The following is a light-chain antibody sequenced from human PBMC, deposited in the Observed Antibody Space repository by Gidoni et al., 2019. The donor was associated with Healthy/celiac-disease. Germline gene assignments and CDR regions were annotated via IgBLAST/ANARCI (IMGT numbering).Light chain of an antibody. J-gene: IGLJ3*02. CDR3: QTYDDSLSWV. CDR1: SSNIGAGSA. CDR2: DNT. V-gene: IGLV1-40*01. Sequence: QSVPTHPPSVSGAPGQRVTISCTGSSSNIGAGSAVHWYQQLPETAPKVVIYDNTDRPSGVPDRFSASKSGTSASRAITGLQAEDEADYYCQTYDDSLSWVFGGGTKVTVL.